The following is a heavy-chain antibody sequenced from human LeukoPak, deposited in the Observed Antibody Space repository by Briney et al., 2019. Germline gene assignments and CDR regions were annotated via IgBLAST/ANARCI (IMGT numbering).Heavy chain of an antibody. V-gene: IGHV3-43D*03. CDR1: GFTFDDYA. D-gene: IGHD2-21*02. CDR2: ISWDGDNT. CDR3: AKGFIVVVTATLPDY. Sequence: GGSLRLSCAASGFTFDDYAMHWVRQAPGKGLEWVSLISWDGDNTYYADSVKGRFTISRDNSKNSLYLQMNSLRAEDTALYYRAKGFIVVVTATLPDYWGQGTLVTVSS. J-gene: IGHJ4*02.